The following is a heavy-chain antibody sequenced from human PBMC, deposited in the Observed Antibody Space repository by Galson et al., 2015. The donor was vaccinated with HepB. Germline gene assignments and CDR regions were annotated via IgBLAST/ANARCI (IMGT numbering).Heavy chain of an antibody. CDR3: VRHDGSSSPVTF. J-gene: IGHJ4*02. CDR1: GYSFTSYW. D-gene: IGHD6-13*01. CDR2: IDPSDSYT. Sequence: QSGAEVKKPGESLRISCKGSGYSFTSYWISWVRQMPGKGLEWMGRIDPSDSYTNYSPSFQGHVTISADKSISTAYLQWSSLKASDTAMYYCVRHDGSSSPVTFWGQGTLVTVSS. V-gene: IGHV5-10-1*01.